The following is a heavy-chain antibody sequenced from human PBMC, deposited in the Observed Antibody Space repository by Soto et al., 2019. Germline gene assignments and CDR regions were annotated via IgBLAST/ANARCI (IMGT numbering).Heavy chain of an antibody. Sequence: GGSLRLSCAASGITFSSYAMSWVRQAPGRGLEWVSAISSSGDITYYADSVKGRFTISRDNSQNTLYVQMNSLRAEDTAVYYCAKGKYYASGTYYNNLDCWGQGTVVTVSS. V-gene: IGHV3-23*01. J-gene: IGHJ4*02. D-gene: IGHD3-10*01. CDR3: AKGKYYASGTYYNNLDC. CDR1: GITFSSYA. CDR2: ISSSGDIT.